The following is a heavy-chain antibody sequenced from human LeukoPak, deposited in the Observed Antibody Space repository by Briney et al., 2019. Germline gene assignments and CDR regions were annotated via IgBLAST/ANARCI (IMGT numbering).Heavy chain of an antibody. CDR2: IYHSGST. D-gene: IGHD3-10*01. CDR1: GYSISSGYY. J-gene: IGHJ5*02. Sequence: DPSETLSLTCTVSGYSISSGYYWGWIRQPPGKGLEWIGSIYHSGSTYYNPSLKSRVTISVDTSKNQFSLKLSSVTAADTAVYYCARHSQPSVRWQRTGFRDVRGLPGVWWFDPWGQGTLVTVSS. V-gene: IGHV4-38-2*02. CDR3: ARHSQPSVRWQRTGFRDVRGLPGVWWFDP.